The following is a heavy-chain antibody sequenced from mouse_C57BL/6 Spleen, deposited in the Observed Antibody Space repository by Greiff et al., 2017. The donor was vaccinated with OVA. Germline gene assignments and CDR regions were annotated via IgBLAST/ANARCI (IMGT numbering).Heavy chain of an antibody. CDR1: GYAFSSSW. V-gene: IGHV1-82*01. Sequence: VQLQQSGPELVKPGASVKISCKASGYAFSSSWMNWVKQRPGQGLEWIGRIYPGDGDTNYNGKFKGKATLTADKSSSTAYMQLSSLTSEDSAVDFCARDARQLRLPMDYWGQGTSVTVSS. D-gene: IGHD3-2*02. CDR2: IYPGDGDT. CDR3: ARDARQLRLPMDY. J-gene: IGHJ4*01.